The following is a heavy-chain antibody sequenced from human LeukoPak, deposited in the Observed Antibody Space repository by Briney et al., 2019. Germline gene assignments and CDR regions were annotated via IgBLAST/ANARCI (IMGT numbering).Heavy chain of an antibody. J-gene: IGHJ4*02. V-gene: IGHV3-66*04. CDR3: TRLAVAYFDS. Sequence: GGSLRLSCAASGFIVSSNYMGWVRQAPGKGLEWVSVIYSSGSTYYPDSVKGRFAISRDESKNTLYLQMNSLRAEDTAVYYCTRLAVAYFDSWGQGTLVTVSS. CDR1: GFIVSSNY. D-gene: IGHD6-19*01. CDR2: IYSSGST.